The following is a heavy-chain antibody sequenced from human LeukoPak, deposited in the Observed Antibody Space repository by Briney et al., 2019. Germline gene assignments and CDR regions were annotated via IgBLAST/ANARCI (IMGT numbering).Heavy chain of an antibody. CDR2: ISSSGSTI. Sequence: GSLRLSCAASGFTFSDYYMSWIRQAPGKGLEWVSYISSSGSTIYYADSVKGRFTNSRDNAKNSLYLQMNSLRAEDTAVYYCARDSSGWHPYYFDYWGQGTLVTVSS. CDR3: ARDSSGWHPYYFDY. V-gene: IGHV3-11*01. J-gene: IGHJ4*02. D-gene: IGHD6-19*01. CDR1: GFTFSDYY.